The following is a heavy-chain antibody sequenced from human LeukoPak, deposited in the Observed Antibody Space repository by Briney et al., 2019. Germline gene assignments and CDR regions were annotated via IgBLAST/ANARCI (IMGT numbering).Heavy chain of an antibody. CDR2: IYHSGST. V-gene: IGHV4-4*02. Sequence: SGTLSLTCAVSGGSISSSNWWSWVRQPPGKGLEWIGEIYHSGSTNYNPSLKSRVTISVDTSKNQFSLKLSSVTAADTAVYYCARFPNEVAAEDYWGQGTLVTVSS. D-gene: IGHD6-13*01. CDR1: GGSISSSNW. CDR3: ARFPNEVAAEDY. J-gene: IGHJ4*02.